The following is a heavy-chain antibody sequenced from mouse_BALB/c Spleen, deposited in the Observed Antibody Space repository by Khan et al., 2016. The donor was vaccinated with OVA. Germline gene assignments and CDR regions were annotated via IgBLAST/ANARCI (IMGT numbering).Heavy chain of an antibody. CDR2: INPSTDYT. CDR3: VNHGSSSAWFTY. J-gene: IGHJ3*01. CDR1: DYTFTNYW. Sequence: QVQLQQSGAELAKPGASVKMSCKVSDYTFTNYWMHWVKQRPGQGLEWIGYINPSTDYTEYNQKFKDKATLTADKSSSTAYMQLSSLTSEDSAVYYCVNHGSSSAWFTYWGQGTLVTVSA. V-gene: IGHV1-7*01. D-gene: IGHD1-1*01.